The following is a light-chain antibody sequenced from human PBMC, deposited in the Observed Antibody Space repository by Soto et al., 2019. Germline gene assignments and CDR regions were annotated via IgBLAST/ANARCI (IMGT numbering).Light chain of an antibody. V-gene: IGLV2-14*03. CDR3: SSYSRTTTLVV. CDR2: DII. Sequence: SALTQPASVSGSPGQSITISCTGTSSDIGAFTSVSWYQKHPGKAPKLIIYDIIHRPSGVSDRFSVSQSVNTASLTVSGLQPQDEANYYCSSYSRTTTLVVFGGGTKLTVL. CDR1: SSDIGAFTS. J-gene: IGLJ2*01.